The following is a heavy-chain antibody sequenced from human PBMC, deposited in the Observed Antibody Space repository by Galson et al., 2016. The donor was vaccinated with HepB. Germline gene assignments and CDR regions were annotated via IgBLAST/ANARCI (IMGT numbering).Heavy chain of an antibody. J-gene: IGHJ4*02. Sequence: ETLSLTCTVSNGSISSDYWSWIRQAPGKGLELIGHIYYSGSTNYNPSLKSRVTISAGSSKNEFSLKLTSVTAADTAVYYCARVPYCSGSTSLARYFDYRGQGILVTVSS. CDR1: NGSISSDY. CDR2: IYYSGST. V-gene: IGHV4-59*01. CDR3: ARVPYCSGSTSLARYFDY. D-gene: IGHD2-15*01.